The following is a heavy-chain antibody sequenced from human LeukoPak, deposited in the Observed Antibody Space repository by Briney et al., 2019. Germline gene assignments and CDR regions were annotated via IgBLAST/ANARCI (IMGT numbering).Heavy chain of an antibody. J-gene: IGHJ4*02. CDR1: GFTSSSHG. CDR2: IIPSGHTT. CDR3: AKDDRWLQFCC. D-gene: IGHD5-24*01. V-gene: IGHV3-23*01. Sequence: TGGSLRLSCAASGFTSSSHGMNWVRQAPGKGLEWVSGIIPSGHTTYYADSVRGRFTISRDNSRNTLYLQMNSLRAEDTAAYYCAKDDRWLQFCCWGQGTLVTVSA.